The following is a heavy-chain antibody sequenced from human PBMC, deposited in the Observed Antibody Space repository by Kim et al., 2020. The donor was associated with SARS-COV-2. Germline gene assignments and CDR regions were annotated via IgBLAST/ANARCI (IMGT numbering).Heavy chain of an antibody. Sequence: GGSLRLSCAASGFTFSSYWMSWVRQAPGKGLEWVANIKQDGSEKYYVDSVKGRFTISRDNAKNSLYLQMNSLRAEDTAVYYCARETFSGYEYYFDYWGQGTLVTVSS. J-gene: IGHJ4*02. CDR1: GFTFSSYW. CDR2: IKQDGSEK. V-gene: IGHV3-7*01. D-gene: IGHD3-22*01. CDR3: ARETFSGYEYYFDY.